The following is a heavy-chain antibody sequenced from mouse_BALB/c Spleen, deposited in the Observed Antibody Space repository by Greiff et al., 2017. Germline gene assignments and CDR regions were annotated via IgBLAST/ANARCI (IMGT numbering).Heavy chain of an antibody. J-gene: IGHJ4*01. CDR3: ARSYGNYYAMDY. CDR1: GYTFTSYW. CDR2: IAPGSGST. D-gene: IGHD2-1*01. V-gene: IGHV1S41*01. Sequence: DLVKPGASVKLSCKASGYTFTSYWINWIKQRPGQGLEWIGRIAPGSGSTYYNEMFKGKATLTVDTSSSTAYIQLSSMSSEDSAVYFCARSYGNYYAMDYWGQGTSVTVSS.